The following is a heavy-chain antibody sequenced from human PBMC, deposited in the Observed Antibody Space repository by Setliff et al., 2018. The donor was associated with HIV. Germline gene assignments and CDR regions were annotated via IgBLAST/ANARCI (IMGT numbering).Heavy chain of an antibody. D-gene: IGHD1-26*01. CDR3: APASIVSTARWNH. J-gene: IGHJ4*02. CDR2: INPNSGAT. CDR1: GYTFSGYY. Sequence: GASVKVSCKASGYTFSGYYLHWVRRAPGQGLEWMGWINPNSGATNYAQSFQGRVTMTRDTSISTAYMDLSSLTSDDTAVYYCAPASIVSTARWNHWGRGTTVTVSS. V-gene: IGHV1-2*02.